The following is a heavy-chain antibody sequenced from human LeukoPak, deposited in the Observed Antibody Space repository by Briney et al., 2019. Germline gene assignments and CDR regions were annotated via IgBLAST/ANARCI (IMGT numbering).Heavy chain of an antibody. J-gene: IGHJ4*02. CDR1: GFTFSSYS. CDR3: ARGWTMVRGVPHT. CDR2: IYSGGST. Sequence: GGSLRLSCAASGFTFSSYSMNWVRQAPGKGLEWVSVIYSGGSTYYADSVKGRFTISRDNSKNTLYLQMNSLRAEDTAVYYCARGWTMVRGVPHTWGQGTLVTVSS. D-gene: IGHD3-10*01. V-gene: IGHV3-66*02.